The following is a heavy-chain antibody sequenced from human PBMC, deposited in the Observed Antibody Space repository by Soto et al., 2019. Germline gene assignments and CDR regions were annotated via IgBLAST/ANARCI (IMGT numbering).Heavy chain of an antibody. CDR2: IYYSGST. Sequence: QVQLQESGPGLVKPSQTLSLTCTVSGGSISSGGYYWSWIRQHPGKGLEWIGYIYYSGSTYYNPSRKSRVXXSXDXXKNQFSLKLSSVPAADTAVYYCARDSGPYYYGMDVWGQGTTVTVSS. CDR1: GGSISSGGYY. CDR3: ARDSGPYYYGMDV. V-gene: IGHV4-31*03. J-gene: IGHJ6*02. D-gene: IGHD6-25*01.